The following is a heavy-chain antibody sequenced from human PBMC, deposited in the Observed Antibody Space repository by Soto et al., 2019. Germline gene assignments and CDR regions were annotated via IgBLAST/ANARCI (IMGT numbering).Heavy chain of an antibody. J-gene: IGHJ6*02. Sequence: ASVKVSCKASGGTFSSYAISWVRQAPGQGLEWMGGIIPIFGTANYAQKFQGRVTITADESTSTAYMELSSLRSEDTAVYYCAEKVVVRPYYYYGMDVWGQGTTVTVSS. V-gene: IGHV1-69*13. D-gene: IGHD2-2*01. CDR2: IIPIFGTA. CDR1: GGTFSSYA. CDR3: AEKVVVRPYYYYGMDV.